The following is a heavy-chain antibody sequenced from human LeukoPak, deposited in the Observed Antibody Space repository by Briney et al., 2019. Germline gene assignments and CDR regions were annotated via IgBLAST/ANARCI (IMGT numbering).Heavy chain of an antibody. CDR2: IYHSGST. J-gene: IGHJ6*04. V-gene: IGHV4-38-2*01. Sequence: SETLSLTCADSGYSISSGYYWGWIRQPPGKGLEWIGSIYHSGSTYYNPSLKSRVTISVDTSKNQFSLKLSSVTAADTAVYYCARVGLGYCSSTSCLDYYYGMDVWGKGTTVTVSS. D-gene: IGHD2-2*01. CDR3: ARVGLGYCSSTSCLDYYYGMDV. CDR1: GYSISSGYY.